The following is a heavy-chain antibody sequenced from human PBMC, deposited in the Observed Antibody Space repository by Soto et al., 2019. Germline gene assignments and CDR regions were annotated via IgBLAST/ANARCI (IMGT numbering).Heavy chain of an antibody. CDR3: GLNTVTSYYYYMDV. Sequence: PSETLSLTCTVSGGSISSSSYYWGWIRQPPGKGLEWIGSIYYSGSTYYNPSLKSRVTISVDTSKNQFSLKLSSVTAADTAVYYCGLNTVTSYYYYMDVWGKGTTVTVSS. CDR1: GGSISSSSYY. CDR2: IYYSGST. J-gene: IGHJ6*03. D-gene: IGHD4-4*01. V-gene: IGHV4-39*01.